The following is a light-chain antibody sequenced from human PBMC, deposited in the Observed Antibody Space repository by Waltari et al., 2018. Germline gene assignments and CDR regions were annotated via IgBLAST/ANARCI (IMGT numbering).Light chain of an antibody. CDR1: SDSVSTSSY. Sequence: QTVVTQEPSVSVSPGGTVTLTCDLTSDSVSTSSYPSWYQQTPGQAPRTLIYSTNIRSSGVPVRVSGSILGSKAALTITGAQADDECDYYWVLYMGSDVGVFGGGTKVTVL. CDR3: VLYMGSDVGV. J-gene: IGLJ3*02. V-gene: IGLV8-61*01. CDR2: STN.